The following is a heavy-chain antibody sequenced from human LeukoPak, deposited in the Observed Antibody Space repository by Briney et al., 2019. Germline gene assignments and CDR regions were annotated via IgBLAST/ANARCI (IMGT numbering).Heavy chain of an antibody. CDR3: ARGGGVVVPAAIWFDP. D-gene: IGHD2-2*01. J-gene: IGHJ5*02. Sequence: SETLSLTCTVSGGSISSYYWSWIRQPPGKGVGWMGYIYYSGSTNYNPSRKSRVTISVDTPKNQFSLKLSSVTAADTAVYYCARGGGVVVPAAIWFDPWGQGTLVTVSS. V-gene: IGHV4-59*01. CDR1: GGSISSYY. CDR2: IYYSGST.